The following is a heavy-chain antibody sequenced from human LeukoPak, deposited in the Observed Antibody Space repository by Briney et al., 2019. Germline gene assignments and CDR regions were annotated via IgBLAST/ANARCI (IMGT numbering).Heavy chain of an antibody. V-gene: IGHV4-59*01. CDR3: ASCAGTSCYYYYYMDV. CDR2: IYYSGST. CDR1: GGYISSYY. Sequence: PSETLSLTCTVSGGYISSYYWSWIRQPPGKGLEWIGYIYYSGSTNYNPSLKSRVTISVDTSKNQFSLKLSSVTAADTAVYYCASCAGTSCYYYYYMDVWGKGTTVTVSS. J-gene: IGHJ6*03. D-gene: IGHD2-2*01.